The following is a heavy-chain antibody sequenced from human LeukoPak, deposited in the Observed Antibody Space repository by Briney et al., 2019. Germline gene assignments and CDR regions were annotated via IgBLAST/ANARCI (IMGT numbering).Heavy chain of an antibody. CDR3: AKEYYDSSGYYVDY. CDR2: ISASYGST. D-gene: IGHD3-22*01. CDR1: GFTFSTYA. Sequence: GGSLRLSCVASGFTFSTYAMSWVRQAPGKGLEWVSCISASYGSTYYADSVKGRFTISRDNSKNTLYLQMNSLRAEDTAVYYCAKEYYDSSGYYVDYWGQRTLVTVSS. J-gene: IGHJ4*02. V-gene: IGHV3-23*01.